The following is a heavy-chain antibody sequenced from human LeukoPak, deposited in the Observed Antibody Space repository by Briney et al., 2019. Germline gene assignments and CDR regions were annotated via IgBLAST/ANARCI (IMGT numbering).Heavy chain of an antibody. J-gene: IGHJ5*02. Sequence: SETLSLTCAVYGGAFSGYYWSWIRQPPGQGLEWIGEINHSGSTNYNPSLKSRVTISVDTSKNQFSLKLSSVTAADTAVYYCARVVGVPIFGVVGGWFDPWGQGTLVTVSS. V-gene: IGHV4-34*01. D-gene: IGHD3-3*01. CDR1: GGAFSGYY. CDR3: ARVVGVPIFGVVGGWFDP. CDR2: INHSGST.